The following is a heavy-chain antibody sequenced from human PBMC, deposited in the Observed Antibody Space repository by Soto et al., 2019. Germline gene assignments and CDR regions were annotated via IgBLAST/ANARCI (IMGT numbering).Heavy chain of an antibody. CDR3: SRVQGPTYYYSMDL. V-gene: IGHV4-31*03. CDR2: IYYSGST. J-gene: IGHJ6*03. CDR1: GGSISSVGYY. Sequence: SETLSLTCTVSGGSISSVGYYWSWIRQHPGKGLEWIGYIYYSGSTYYNPSLKSRVTISVDTSKNQLSLKLSSVTAADTAVYYCSRVQGPTYYYSMDLRGKGNTVTVSS.